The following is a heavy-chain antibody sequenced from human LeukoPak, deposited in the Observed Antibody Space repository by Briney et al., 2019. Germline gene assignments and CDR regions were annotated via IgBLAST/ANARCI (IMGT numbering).Heavy chain of an antibody. Sequence: GGSLRLSCAASGFTFSSYAMNWVRQAPGKGLEWVAVISYDGSNKYYADSVKGRFTISRDNAKNSLYLQMNSLRAEDTAVYYCAELGITMIGGVWGKGTTVTISS. CDR1: GFTFSSYA. J-gene: IGHJ6*04. V-gene: IGHV3-30*04. D-gene: IGHD3-10*02. CDR2: ISYDGSNK. CDR3: AELGITMIGGV.